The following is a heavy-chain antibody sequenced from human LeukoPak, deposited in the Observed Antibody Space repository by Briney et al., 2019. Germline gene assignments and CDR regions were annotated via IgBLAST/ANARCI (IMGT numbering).Heavy chain of an antibody. V-gene: IGHV4-61*02. J-gene: IGHJ2*01. CDR1: GGSISSGSYY. CDR2: IYTSGST. D-gene: IGHD2-2*01. Sequence: SQTLSLTCTVSGGSISSGSYYWSWIRQPAGKGLEWIGRIYTSGSTNYNPSLKSRVTISVDTSKNQFSLKLSSVTAADTAVYYCARDPVDQPYWFFDLWGRGTLVTVSS. CDR3: ARDPVDQPYWFFDL.